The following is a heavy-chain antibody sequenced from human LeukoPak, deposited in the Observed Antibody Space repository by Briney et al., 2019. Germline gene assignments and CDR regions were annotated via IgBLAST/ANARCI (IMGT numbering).Heavy chain of an antibody. CDR3: ARRAVAGKRGLDY. CDR2: INHSGST. D-gene: IGHD6-19*01. CDR1: GGSISSGDYS. Sequence: SETLSLTCTVSGGSISSGDYSWSWIRQPPGKGLEWIGEINHSGSTNYNPSLKSRVTISVDTSKNQFSLKLSSVTAADTAVYYCARRAVAGKRGLDYWGQGTLVTVSS. J-gene: IGHJ4*02. V-gene: IGHV4-30-4*01.